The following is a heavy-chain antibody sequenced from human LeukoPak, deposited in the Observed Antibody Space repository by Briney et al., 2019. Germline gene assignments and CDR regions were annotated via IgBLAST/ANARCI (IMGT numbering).Heavy chain of an antibody. CDR1: GFTFSNYA. CDR2: INDNGSTR. Sequence: PGGSLRLSCGASGFTFSNYAMSWVRQAPGKGLEWVSGINDNGSTRFYAASVKGRFTSSRDNPKNTLYLQMNSLRAEDTAVYYCARGGEVWFGYYFDYWGQGTLVTVSS. D-gene: IGHD3-10*01. J-gene: IGHJ4*02. V-gene: IGHV3-23*01. CDR3: ARGGEVWFGYYFDY.